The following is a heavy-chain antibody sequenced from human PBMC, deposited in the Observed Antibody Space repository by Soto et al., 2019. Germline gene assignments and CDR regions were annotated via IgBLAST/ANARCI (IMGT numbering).Heavy chain of an antibody. CDR2: ISYDGGNK. J-gene: IGHJ6*02. CDR3: ERDHESSSSYYGMDV. D-gene: IGHD6-6*01. Sequence: PGGSLRLSCAASGFTFSSYAMHWVRQAPGKGLEWVAVISYDGGNKYYADSVKGRFTISRDNSKNTLYLQMNSLRAEDTAVYYCERDHESSSSYYGMDVWGQGTTVTVYS. CDR1: GFTFSSYA. V-gene: IGHV3-30-3*01.